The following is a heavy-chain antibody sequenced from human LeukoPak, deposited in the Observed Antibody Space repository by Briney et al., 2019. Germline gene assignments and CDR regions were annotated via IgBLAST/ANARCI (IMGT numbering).Heavy chain of an antibody. D-gene: IGHD4-11*01. Sequence: PGRSLRLSCAASGFTFDDYAMHWVRQAPGKGLEWVSGISWNSGSIGYADSVKGRFTISRDNAKNSLYLQMNSLRAEDTALYYCARSGGTVTTSAYYYYYGMDVWGQGTTVTVSS. CDR1: GFTFDDYA. J-gene: IGHJ6*02. CDR2: ISWNSGSI. CDR3: ARSGGTVTTSAYYYYYGMDV. V-gene: IGHV3-9*01.